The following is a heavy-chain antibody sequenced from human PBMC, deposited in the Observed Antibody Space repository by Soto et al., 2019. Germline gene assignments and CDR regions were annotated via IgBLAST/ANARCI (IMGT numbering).Heavy chain of an antibody. J-gene: IGHJ5*02. CDR2: IYYSGST. V-gene: IGHV4-59*01. CDR3: ARDLLANWFDP. Sequence: QVQLQESGPGLVKPSETLSLTCTVSGGSISTYYWSWIRQPPGKGLEWIGYIYYSGSTNYNPSLKSRVTISLDTSKNQFSLKLSSVTAADTAVYYCARDLLANWFDPWGKGTLVTVSS. D-gene: IGHD2-8*02. CDR1: GGSISTYY.